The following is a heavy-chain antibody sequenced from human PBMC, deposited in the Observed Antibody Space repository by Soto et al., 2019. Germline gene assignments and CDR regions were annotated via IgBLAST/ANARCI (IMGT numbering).Heavy chain of an antibody. CDR3: ARDAPHYYDSSGYLSPGAIDI. J-gene: IGHJ3*02. CDR1: GDSISSADHY. V-gene: IGHV4-61*02. Sequence: SETLSLTCSVSGDSISSADHYWSWIRQPAGKGLEWIGRIYTSGSTNYNPSLKSRVTMSVDTSKNQFSLKLSSVTAADTAVYYCARDAPHYYDSSGYLSPGAIDIWGQGTMVTVSS. CDR2: IYTSGST. D-gene: IGHD3-22*01.